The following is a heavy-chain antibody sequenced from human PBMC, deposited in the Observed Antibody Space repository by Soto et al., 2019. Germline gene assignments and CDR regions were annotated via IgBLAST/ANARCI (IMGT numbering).Heavy chain of an antibody. Sequence: SETLSLTCTVSGGSISSSSYYWGWIRQPPGKGLEWIGSIYYSGSTYYNPSLKSRVTISVDTSNNQFSLKLSSVTAADTAVYQCSKRRDGYPDAFDIWGQAPM. CDR1: GGSISSSSYY. V-gene: IGHV4-39*01. CDR2: IYYSGST. D-gene: IGHD5-12*01. J-gene: IGHJ3*02. CDR3: SKRRDGYPDAFDI.